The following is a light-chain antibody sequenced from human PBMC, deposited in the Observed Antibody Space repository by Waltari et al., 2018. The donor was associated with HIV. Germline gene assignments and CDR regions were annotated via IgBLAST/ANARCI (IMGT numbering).Light chain of an antibody. J-gene: IGLJ2*01. CDR2: DVN. Sequence: QSALTQPPSASGSPGQSVTISSTGTIGDVGNYNYVSWYQQHPGKAPKLIMVDVNELPAGVPDRFFGSKSGNTASLTGSGLQADDEADYFCSEYGGSYNRRLFGGGTKLTVL. CDR3: SEYGGSYNRRL. V-gene: IGLV2-8*01. CDR1: IGDVGNYNY.